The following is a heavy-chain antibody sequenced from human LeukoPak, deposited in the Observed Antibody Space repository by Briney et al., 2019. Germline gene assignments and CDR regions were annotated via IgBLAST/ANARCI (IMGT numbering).Heavy chain of an antibody. CDR2: IYYSGSS. Sequence: SETLSLTCTVSVDSISTFLWSWIRQPPGEGLEGIGYIYYSGSSNYNPSLTCRVTISVDTSKNQFSLKLSSVTAADTAVYYCARGGHYYESSGYYNAFDIWGQGTMVTVSS. D-gene: IGHD3-22*01. CDR3: ARGGHYYESSGYYNAFDI. V-gene: IGHV4-59*01. CDR1: VDSISTFL. J-gene: IGHJ3*02.